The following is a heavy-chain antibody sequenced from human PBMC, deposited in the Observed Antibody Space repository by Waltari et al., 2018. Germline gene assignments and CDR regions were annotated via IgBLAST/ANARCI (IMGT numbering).Heavy chain of an antibody. V-gene: IGHV1-2*04. CDR3: ARDTVTTSHYGMDV. D-gene: IGHD4-17*01. CDR1: GYTFTGYY. Sequence: QVQLVQSGAEVKKPGASVKVSCKASGYTFTGYYMHWVRPAPGQGLEWMGWINPKRGGTNDAQKFQGWVTMTRDTSISTAYMELSRLRADDTAVYYCARDTVTTSHYGMDVWGQGTTVTVSS. CDR2: INPKRGGT. J-gene: IGHJ6*02.